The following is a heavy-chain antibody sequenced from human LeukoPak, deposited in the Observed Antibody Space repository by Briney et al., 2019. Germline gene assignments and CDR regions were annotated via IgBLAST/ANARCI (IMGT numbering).Heavy chain of an antibody. J-gene: IGHJ4*02. V-gene: IGHV1-2*02. CDR2: INPNSGGT. CDR3: ARAKRGEWDDY. Sequence: ASVKVSCKASGYTFTSYYMHWVRQAPGQGLEWMGWINPNSGGTNYAQKFQGRVTMTRDTSISTVYMELSSLRSEDTAVYYCARAKRGEWDDYWGQGTLVTVSS. D-gene: IGHD1-26*01. CDR1: GYTFTSYY.